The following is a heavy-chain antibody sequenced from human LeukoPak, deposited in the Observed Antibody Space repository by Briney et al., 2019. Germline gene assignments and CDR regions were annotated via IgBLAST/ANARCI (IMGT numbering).Heavy chain of an antibody. D-gene: IGHD3-10*01. J-gene: IGHJ4*02. CDR3: ARGRGAYGSGSYY. V-gene: IGHV3-30-3*01. Sequence: GGSLRLSCAASGFTFSSFAMHWVRQAPGKGLQWVAVISYDGSQKYHVDSVKGRFTISRDNSENTLYLQMNNLRAEDTAVYYCARGRGAYGSGSYYWGQGTLVTVS. CDR2: ISYDGSQK. CDR1: GFTFSSFA.